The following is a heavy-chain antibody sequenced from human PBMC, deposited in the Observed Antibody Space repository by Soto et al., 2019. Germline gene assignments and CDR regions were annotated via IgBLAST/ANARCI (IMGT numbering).Heavy chain of an antibody. Sequence: KTSETLPLTCTVSGGSISGSSYYWGWIRQPPGKGLECIGSVHYSGSTDYDPSLKSRVTISVDTSKNQFSLKLTSVTAADTAVYFCASFSGATYGDYGGGINYWGQGTLVTVSS. CDR2: VHYSGST. CDR3: ASFSGATYGDYGGGINY. D-gene: IGHD4-17*01. CDR1: GGSISGSSYY. V-gene: IGHV4-39*01. J-gene: IGHJ4*02.